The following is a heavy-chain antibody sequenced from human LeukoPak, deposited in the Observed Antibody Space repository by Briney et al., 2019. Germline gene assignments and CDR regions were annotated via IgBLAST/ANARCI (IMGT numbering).Heavy chain of an antibody. J-gene: IGHJ4*02. CDR2: IYTSGST. CDR3: AREIYGDYGAFDY. CDR1: GGSISSGSYY. V-gene: IGHV4-61*02. D-gene: IGHD4-17*01. Sequence: SETLSLTCTVSGGSISSGSYYWSWIRQPAGKGLEWIGRIYTSGSTNYNPSLKSRVTISVDTSKNQFSLKLSSVTAADTAVYYCAREIYGDYGAFDYWGQGTPVTVSS.